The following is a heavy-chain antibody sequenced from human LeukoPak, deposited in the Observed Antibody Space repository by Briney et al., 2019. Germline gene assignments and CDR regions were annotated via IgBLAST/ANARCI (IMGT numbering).Heavy chain of an antibody. V-gene: IGHV1-2*02. D-gene: IGHD3-10*01. J-gene: IGHJ3*02. CDR1: GYTFTGYY. CDR3: ARAKRNYYGSGSYYKMGDAFDI. Sequence: ASVKVSCKASGYTFTGYYMHWVRQAPGQGLEWMGWINPNSGGTNYAQKFQGRVTMTRDTSISTAYMELSRLRSDDTAVYYCARAKRNYYGSGSYYKMGDAFDIWGQGTMVTASS. CDR2: INPNSGGT.